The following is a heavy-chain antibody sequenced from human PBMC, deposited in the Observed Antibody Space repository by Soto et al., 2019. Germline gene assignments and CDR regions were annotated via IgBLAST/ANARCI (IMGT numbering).Heavy chain of an antibody. Sequence: ASVKVSCKVSGYTLTELSMHWVRQAPGKGLEWMGGFDPEDGETIYAQKFQGRVTMTEDTSTGTAYMELSSLRSEDTAVYYCATLGGFGVVVPAATPDYYFYYGMDVWGQGTTVTVSS. V-gene: IGHV1-24*01. D-gene: IGHD2-2*01. CDR1: GYTLTELS. J-gene: IGHJ6*02. CDR2: FDPEDGET. CDR3: ATLGGFGVVVPAATPDYYFYYGMDV.